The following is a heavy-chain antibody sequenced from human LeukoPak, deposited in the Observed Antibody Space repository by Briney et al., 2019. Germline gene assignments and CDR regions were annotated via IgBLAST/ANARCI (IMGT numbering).Heavy chain of an antibody. Sequence: GGSLRLSCVASGFTFSSYWMSWVRQAPGKGLEWVANIKQDGSEKYYVDSVKGRFTISRDNAKNTLYLQMNSLRAEDTAVYYCARANDYGDYPYYYYYYMDVWGKGTTVTVSS. CDR1: GFTFSSYW. D-gene: IGHD4-17*01. J-gene: IGHJ6*03. CDR2: IKQDGSEK. CDR3: ARANDYGDYPYYYYYYMDV. V-gene: IGHV3-7*01.